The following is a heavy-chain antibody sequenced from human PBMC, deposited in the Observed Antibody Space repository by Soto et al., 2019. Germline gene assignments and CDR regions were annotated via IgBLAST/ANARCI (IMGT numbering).Heavy chain of an antibody. CDR1: GYTFRNNW. D-gene: IGHD3-22*01. V-gene: IGHV5-10-1*01. J-gene: IGHJ4*02. CDR3: ARHGGAQDVSSGYHDALVY. CDR2: IDLTDSYT. Sequence: GESLKISCKGSGYTFRNNWITWVRQMPGKGLEWMGRIDLTDSYTSYSLSFQGHVSFSADTSINTTYLQLSSLRASDTAMYYFARHGGAQDVSSGYHDALVYWGQGTPVAVSS.